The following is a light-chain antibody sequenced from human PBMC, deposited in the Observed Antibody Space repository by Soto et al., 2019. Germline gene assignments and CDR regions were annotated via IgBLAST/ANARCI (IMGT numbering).Light chain of an antibody. CDR3: QHYNSYSEA. Sequence: IQLTQSPSLLSASVGDRVTITCRASQTISSWLAWYQQKPGKAPKLLIYKASTLKSGVPSRFSGSGSGTEFTLTISSLQPDDFATYYCQHYNSYSEAFGQGTKV. V-gene: IGKV1-5*03. J-gene: IGKJ1*01. CDR1: QTISSW. CDR2: KAS.